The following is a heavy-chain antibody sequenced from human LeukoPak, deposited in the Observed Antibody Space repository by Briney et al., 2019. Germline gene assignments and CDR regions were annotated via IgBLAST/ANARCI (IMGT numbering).Heavy chain of an antibody. Sequence: GSLLLSCVASGFTFSSYAMHWVRQAPGKGLEWVAVISYDGSNKYYAVSVKGRFTISRDNSKNTLFLQMNSLRADDTAVYYCASGPYCSNGVCYGSNWFDPWGQGTLVTVSS. CDR1: GFTFSSYA. D-gene: IGHD2-8*01. J-gene: IGHJ5*02. CDR3: ASGPYCSNGVCYGSNWFDP. CDR2: ISYDGSNK. V-gene: IGHV3-30-3*01.